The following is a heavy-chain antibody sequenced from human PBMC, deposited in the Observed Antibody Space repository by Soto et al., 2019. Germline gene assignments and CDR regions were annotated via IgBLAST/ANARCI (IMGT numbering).Heavy chain of an antibody. D-gene: IGHD2-21*01. CDR2: IFHSGIT. J-gene: IGHJ5*02. CDR3: VRGGIAGHWFDP. CDR1: RAFINSGGFY. V-gene: IGHV4-31*03. Sequence: SETLSLTCSVSRAFINSGGFYYSWIRQPPGKGLEWLGYIFHSGITLYTPSLRGRLTLSADTSRNQLSLHLTSVTAADTAVYYCVRGGIAGHWFDPWGQGILVTSPQ.